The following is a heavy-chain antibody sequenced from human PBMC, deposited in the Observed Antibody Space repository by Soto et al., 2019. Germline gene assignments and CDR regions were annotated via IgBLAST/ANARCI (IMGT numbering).Heavy chain of an antibody. Sequence: QVQLQESGPGLVKPSGTLSLTWAVSGDSITSSAWWSCVRQPPGKGLEWIGEIHLGGTTNYNPSLKSRVTISVDKSKNQFSLILNSVTAADTAIYYCARGDNWRLDLWGQGTLVPVSS. J-gene: IGHJ5*02. CDR3: ARGDNWRLDL. CDR2: IHLGGTT. D-gene: IGHD1-20*01. CDR1: GDSITSSAW. V-gene: IGHV4-4*02.